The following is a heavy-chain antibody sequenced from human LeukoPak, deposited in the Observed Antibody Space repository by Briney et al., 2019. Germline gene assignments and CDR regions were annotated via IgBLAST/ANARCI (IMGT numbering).Heavy chain of an antibody. Sequence: GRSLRLSCAASGVTFSSYAMHWVRQAPGKGLEWVAVISYDGSNKYYADSVKGRFTISRDNSKNTLYLQMNSLRAEDTAVYYCASYSGGHYYYYYGMDVWGQGTTVTVSS. D-gene: IGHD1-26*01. V-gene: IGHV3-30-3*01. CDR2: ISYDGSNK. CDR1: GVTFSSYA. J-gene: IGHJ6*02. CDR3: ASYSGGHYYYYYGMDV.